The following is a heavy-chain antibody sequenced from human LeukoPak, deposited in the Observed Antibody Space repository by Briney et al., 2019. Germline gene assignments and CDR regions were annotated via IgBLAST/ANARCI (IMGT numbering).Heavy chain of an antibody. CDR2: VYYSGST. Sequence: SETLSLTCTVSGASVSTRNYYWIWIRQPPGKGLEWIRYVYYSGSTNYNPSLQSRVTMSVDTSKNPFSLKLTSLTAADTAVYYCARDLYDSGSFLPESPWGQGTLVTVSS. CDR3: ARDLYDSGSFLPESP. J-gene: IGHJ5*02. CDR1: GASVSTRNYY. D-gene: IGHD3-10*01. V-gene: IGHV4-61*01.